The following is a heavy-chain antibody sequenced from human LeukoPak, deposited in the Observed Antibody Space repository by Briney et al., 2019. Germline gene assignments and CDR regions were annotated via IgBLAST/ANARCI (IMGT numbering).Heavy chain of an antibody. V-gene: IGHV4-59*12. Sequence: SETLSLTCTVSGGSTSSYYWSWIRQPPGKGLEWIGYIHYSGTTNYNPSLKSRVTISVDTSKNQFSLKLNSVTAADTAVYYCARDRGTWNDDGFDYWGQGTLVTVSS. D-gene: IGHD1-1*01. CDR1: GGSTSSYY. CDR3: ARDRGTWNDDGFDY. J-gene: IGHJ4*02. CDR2: IHYSGTT.